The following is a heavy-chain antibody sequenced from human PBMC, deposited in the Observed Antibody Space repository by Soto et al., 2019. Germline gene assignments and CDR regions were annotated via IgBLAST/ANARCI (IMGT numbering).Heavy chain of an antibody. V-gene: IGHV1-69*01. D-gene: IGHD3-22*01. J-gene: IGHJ4*02. Sequence: QVQLVQSGAEVKKPGSSVKVSCKASGGTFSSYAISWVRQAPGQGLEWMGGIIPIFGTANYAQKFQGRVTITTDESTSTAYMELSSLRSEDTAVYYCATGRYYYDSSGYLGGGYFDYWGQGTLVTVSS. CDR1: GGTFSSYA. CDR3: ATGRYYYDSSGYLGGGYFDY. CDR2: IIPIFGTA.